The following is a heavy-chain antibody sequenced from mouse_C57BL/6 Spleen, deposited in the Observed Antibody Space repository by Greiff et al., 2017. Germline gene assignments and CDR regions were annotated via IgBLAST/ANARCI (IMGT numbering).Heavy chain of an antibody. J-gene: IGHJ4*01. CDR1: GYSITSGYY. CDR2: ISYDGSN. V-gene: IGHV3-6*01. Sequence: EVQVVESGPGLVKPSQSLSLTCSVTGYSITSGYYWNWIRQFPGNKLEWMGYISYDGSNNYNPSLKNRISITRDTSKNQFFLKLNSVTTEDTATYYCARGGATYYAMDYWGQGTSVTVSS. CDR3: ARGGATYYAMDY. D-gene: IGHD3-1*01.